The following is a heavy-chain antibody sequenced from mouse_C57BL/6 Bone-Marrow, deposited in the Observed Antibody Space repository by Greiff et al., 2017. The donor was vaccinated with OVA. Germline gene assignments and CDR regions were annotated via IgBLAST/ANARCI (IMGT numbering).Heavy chain of an antibody. D-gene: IGHD2-4*01. CDR3: ARRDYDDY. Sequence: QVQLKESGPELVKPGASVKISCKASGYAFSSSWMNWVKQRPGKGLEWIGRIYPGDGDTNYNGKFKGKATLTADKSSSTAYMQLSSLTSEDSAVYFCARRDYDDYWGQGTTLTVSS. CDR1: GYAFSSSW. J-gene: IGHJ2*01. CDR2: IYPGDGDT. V-gene: IGHV1-82*01.